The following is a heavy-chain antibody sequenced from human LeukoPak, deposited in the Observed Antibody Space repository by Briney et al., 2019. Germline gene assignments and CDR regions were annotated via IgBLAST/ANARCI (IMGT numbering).Heavy chain of an antibody. CDR1: GGSISSYY. J-gene: IGHJ3*02. V-gene: IGHV4-59*01. CDR2: TYYSGST. Sequence: SETLSLTCTVSGGSISSYYWSWIREPPGKGLEWMGYTYYSGSTKYKPSLKSRVTISVDTSKNQFSLKLSSVTAADTAVYYCARGRFLDAFDIWGQGTMVTVSS. D-gene: IGHD3-3*01. CDR3: ARGRFLDAFDI.